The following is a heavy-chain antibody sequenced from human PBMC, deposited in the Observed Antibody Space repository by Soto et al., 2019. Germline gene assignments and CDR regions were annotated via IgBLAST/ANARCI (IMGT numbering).Heavy chain of an antibody. CDR1: GYTFTSYY. Sequence: ASVKVSGQASGYTFTSYYMHWVRQAPGQGLEWMGIINPSGGSTSYAQKFQGRVTMTRDTSTSTVYMELSSLRSEDTAVYYCARDRAYYYGSGSRYYYGMDVWGQGTTVTVSS. D-gene: IGHD3-10*01. V-gene: IGHV1-46*01. CDR3: ARDRAYYYGSGSRYYYGMDV. CDR2: INPSGGST. J-gene: IGHJ6*02.